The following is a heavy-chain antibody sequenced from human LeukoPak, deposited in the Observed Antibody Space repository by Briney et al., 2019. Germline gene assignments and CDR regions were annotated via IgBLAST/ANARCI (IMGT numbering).Heavy chain of an antibody. D-gene: IGHD5-12*01. J-gene: IGHJ4*02. Sequence: PSKTLSLTCAVSGDSISSGGYWWSWIRQHPGKGPEWIGYISYGGKADYNPSLKSRVAISADTPKNQFSLKLGSTTAADTAVYYCARAPVATPSEFDYWGQGTLVTVSS. CDR2: ISYGGKA. CDR1: GDSISSGGYW. V-gene: IGHV4-31*11. CDR3: ARAPVATPSEFDY.